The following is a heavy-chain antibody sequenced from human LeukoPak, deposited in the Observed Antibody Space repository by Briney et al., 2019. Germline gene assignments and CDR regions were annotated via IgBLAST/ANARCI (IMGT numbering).Heavy chain of an antibody. CDR2: ITGDSAHI. Sequence: GGSLRLSCAASGFTFSSYSMNWVRQAPGKGLEWVSSITGDSAHIFYADSVQGRFIISRGDATKSLYLQMSGLTAEDTAVYYCARVRGYSRDFWGQGTLVTVSS. D-gene: IGHD5-12*01. J-gene: IGHJ4*02. CDR3: ARVRGYSRDF. V-gene: IGHV3-21*01. CDR1: GFTFSSYS.